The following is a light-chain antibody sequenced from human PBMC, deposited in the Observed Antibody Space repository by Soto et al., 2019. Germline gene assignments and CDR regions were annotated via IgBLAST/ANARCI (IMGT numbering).Light chain of an antibody. V-gene: IGLV1-44*01. CDR3: AAWDDSLNGRV. CDR1: RSNIGSNT. J-gene: IGLJ1*01. CDR2: YDN. Sequence: QSVLTQPPSASGIPGQRVTISCSGSRSNIGSNTVNWYQQLPGTAPKLLIYYDNLRPSGVPDRISGSKSGTSASLAISGLQSDDEADYYCAAWDDSLNGRVFGTGTKLTVL.